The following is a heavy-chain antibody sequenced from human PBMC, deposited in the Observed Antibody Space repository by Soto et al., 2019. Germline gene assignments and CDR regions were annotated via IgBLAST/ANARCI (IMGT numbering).Heavy chain of an antibody. J-gene: IGHJ4*02. CDR2: IYASGSN. Sequence: VQLQASGPRLLMPSETLSLTCTVSGDSISGHYWSWIRQPAGKGLEWIGRIYASGSNISNRSLRSRVALSVDTSKNQFSLNLNSVTAADTAMYYCVRSGYSSGWYTAFDSWSQGTLVTVSS. V-gene: IGHV4-4*07. CDR1: GDSISGHY. D-gene: IGHD6-19*01. CDR3: VRSGYSSGWYTAFDS.